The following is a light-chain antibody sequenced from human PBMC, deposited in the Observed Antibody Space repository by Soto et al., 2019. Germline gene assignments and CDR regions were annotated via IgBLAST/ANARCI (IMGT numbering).Light chain of an antibody. J-gene: IGKJ4*01. V-gene: IGKV1-13*02. Sequence: AIQLTQSPSSLSASVGDRVTITCRPSQGIASALAWYQQRPGKPPSLLIYDASTSESGVPSRFSGSGSETDFTLTISSLQPEDFGTYYCQQSTTFPVTFGGGTRVEIK. CDR1: QGIASA. CDR3: QQSTTFPVT. CDR2: DAS.